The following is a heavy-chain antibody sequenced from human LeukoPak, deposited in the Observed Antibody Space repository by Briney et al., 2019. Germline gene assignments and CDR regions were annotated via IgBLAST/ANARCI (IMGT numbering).Heavy chain of an antibody. D-gene: IGHD1-26*01. CDR2: IYYSGST. V-gene: IGHV4-59*01. J-gene: IGHJ4*02. Sequence: PSETLSLTCTVSGGSISSDYWSWIRQPPGKGLEWIGYIYYSGSTNYNPSLKSRVTISVDTSKNQFSLKLSSVTAADTAVYYCAISGSYWAWAHWGQGTLVTISS. CDR3: AISGSYWAWAH. CDR1: GGSISSDY.